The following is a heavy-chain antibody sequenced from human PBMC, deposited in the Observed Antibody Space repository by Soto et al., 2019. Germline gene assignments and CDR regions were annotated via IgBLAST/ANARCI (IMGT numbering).Heavy chain of an antibody. D-gene: IGHD6-13*01. CDR1: GGSFSRYY. CDR2: INHSGST. CDR3: ARSSLAAGTTTVDP. J-gene: IGHJ5*02. V-gene: IGHV4-34*01. Sequence: SSETLSLTCAVYGGSFSRYYWSWIRQPPGKGLEWIGEINHSGSTNYNPSLKSRVTISVDTSKNQFSLKLSSVTAADTAVYYCARSSLAAGTTTVDPWGQGTLVTVSS.